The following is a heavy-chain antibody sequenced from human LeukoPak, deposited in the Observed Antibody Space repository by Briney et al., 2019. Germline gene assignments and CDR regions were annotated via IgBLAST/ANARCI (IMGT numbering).Heavy chain of an antibody. CDR1: GFTFSSYW. V-gene: IGHV3-7*01. J-gene: IGHJ4*02. CDR2: IKQDGSEK. Sequence: GGSLRLSCAASGFTFSSYWMSWVRQAPGKGLEWVANIKQDGSEKRYVDSVKGRFTISRDNAKNSLYLQMNSLRAEDTAVYYCARDRYFGPFDYWGQGTLVTVSS. D-gene: IGHD3-9*01. CDR3: ARDRYFGPFDY.